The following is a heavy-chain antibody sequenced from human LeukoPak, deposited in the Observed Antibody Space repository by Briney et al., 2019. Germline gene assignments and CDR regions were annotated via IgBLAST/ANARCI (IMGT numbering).Heavy chain of an antibody. J-gene: IGHJ6*03. CDR2: ISSSSSTI. CDR1: GFTFSSYS. Sequence: GGSLRLSCAASGFTFSSYSMNWVRQAPGKGLEWVSYISSSSSTIYYADSVKGRFTIARDNAKNSLYLQMNSLRAEDTAVYFCARDRGFYDSSGYYFSSGYYYYYMDVWGKGTTVTVSS. D-gene: IGHD3-22*01. V-gene: IGHV3-48*04. CDR3: ARDRGFYDSSGYYFSSGYYYYYMDV.